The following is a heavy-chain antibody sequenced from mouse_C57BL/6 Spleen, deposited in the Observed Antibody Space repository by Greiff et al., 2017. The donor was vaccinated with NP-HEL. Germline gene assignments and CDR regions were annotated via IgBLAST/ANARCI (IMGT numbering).Heavy chain of an antibody. CDR3: ARFDYAGYAMDY. J-gene: IGHJ4*01. D-gene: IGHD2-4*01. Sequence: VQLQQSGAELARPGASVKLSCKASGYTFTSYGISWVKHRTGQGLEWIGEIYPRSDNTNYNGKFKGKATLTADKSSSTAYMQLSSLTSEDSAVYFCARFDYAGYAMDYWGQGTSVTVSS. CDR1: GYTFTSYG. V-gene: IGHV1-81*01. CDR2: IYPRSDNT.